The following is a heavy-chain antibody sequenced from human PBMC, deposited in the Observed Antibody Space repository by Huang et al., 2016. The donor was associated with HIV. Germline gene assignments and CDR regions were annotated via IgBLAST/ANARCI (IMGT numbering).Heavy chain of an antibody. V-gene: IGHV4-34*02. CDR1: GGSFTGNY. J-gene: IGHJ6*02. CDR3: ARQWTILEWLLGLDV. CDR2: VNDSGDT. Sequence: QMQLQQRGAGLLKPSETLSLTCGVSGGSFTGNYLTWIRQAPGKGLEWIGEVNDSGDTNYNPSLNVRVTISLDKSNRELSLNLRSVTAADTAVYYCARQWTILEWLLGLDVWGQGTTVIVSS. D-gene: IGHD3-3*01.